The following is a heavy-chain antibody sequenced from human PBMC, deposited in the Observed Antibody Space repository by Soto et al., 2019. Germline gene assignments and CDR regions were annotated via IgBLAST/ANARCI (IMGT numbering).Heavy chain of an antibody. D-gene: IGHD1-26*01. CDR1: GGSISSYY. CDR2: IYYSGST. J-gene: IGHJ4*02. CDR3: ARGSGSYYAY. V-gene: IGHV4-59*01. Sequence: SETLYLTCTVSGGSISSYYWSWIRQPPGKGLEWIGYIYYSGSTNYNPSLKSRVTISVDRSKNQFSLKLSSVTAADTAVYYCARGSGSYYAYWGQGTLVTVSS.